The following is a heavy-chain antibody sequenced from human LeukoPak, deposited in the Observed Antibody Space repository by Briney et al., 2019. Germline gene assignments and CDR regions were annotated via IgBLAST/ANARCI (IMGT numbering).Heavy chain of an antibody. CDR2: IAHHGSDK. CDR3: AKDGSWSCTD. Sequence: GGSLRLSCAASGFTFSSSAMHWVRQGPGKGLEWVAYIAHHGSDKYYADSVKGRFTISRDNSRGTLYLQMSSLRPDDTALYYCAKDGSWSCTDWGQGTQVTVSS. CDR1: GFTFSSSA. V-gene: IGHV3-30*02. J-gene: IGHJ4*02. D-gene: IGHD2-8*02.